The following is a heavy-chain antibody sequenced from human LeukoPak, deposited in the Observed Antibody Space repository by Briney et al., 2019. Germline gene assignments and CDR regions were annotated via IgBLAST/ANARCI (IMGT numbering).Heavy chain of an antibody. CDR1: GFTFSSYP. J-gene: IGHJ4*02. CDR2: ISYDGKVK. V-gene: IGHV3-30*04. Sequence: GGSLRLSCAASGFTFSSYPMHWVRQAPGKGLEWVAVISYDGKVKFYADSVKGRFTISRDDSQNTLYLQMNSLRAEDTAVYYCARDPLRGFGDYFDYWGQGTLVTVSS. D-gene: IGHD3-16*01. CDR3: ARDPLRGFGDYFDY.